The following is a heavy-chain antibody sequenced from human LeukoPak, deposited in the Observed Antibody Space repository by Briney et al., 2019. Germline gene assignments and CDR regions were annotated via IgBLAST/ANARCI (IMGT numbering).Heavy chain of an antibody. CDR1: GGSISSYC. V-gene: IGHV4-59*01. CDR2: IYYSGST. CDR3: ARGGYGWYFDL. Sequence: SETLSLTCTVSGGSISSYCWSWIRQPPGKGLEWIGYIYYSGSTNYNPSLKSRVTISVDTSKNQFSLKLSSVTAADTAVYYCARGGYGWYFDLWGRGTLVTVSS. J-gene: IGHJ2*01. D-gene: IGHD4-17*01.